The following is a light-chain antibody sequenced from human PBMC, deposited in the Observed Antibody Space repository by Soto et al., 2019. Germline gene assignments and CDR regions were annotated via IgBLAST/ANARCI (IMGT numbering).Light chain of an antibody. V-gene: IGKV3-20*01. CDR2: GAS. CDR1: QSVSSSY. CDR3: QQYGSSPFT. Sequence: EIVLTQSPGTLSLSPGERATLSCRASQSVSSSYFAWYQQTPGQAPRLLIYGASSRATGIPDRFSGSGAGTDVTRTSSRLEPEDFAVYYCQQYGSSPFTFGPGTKVDIK. J-gene: IGKJ3*01.